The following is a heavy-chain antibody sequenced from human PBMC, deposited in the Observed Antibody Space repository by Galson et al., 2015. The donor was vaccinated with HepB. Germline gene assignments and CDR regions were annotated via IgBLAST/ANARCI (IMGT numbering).Heavy chain of an antibody. V-gene: IGHV3-66*01. CDR2: IYDGGHT. D-gene: IGHD4-17*01. J-gene: IGHJ6*02. Sequence: SLRLSCAASGLTVSSNYMTWVRQAPGKGLEWVSVIYDGGHTYYADSLKGRFTISRDNSKNTVYLQMNSLRAEDTAVYYCARDARVTTGYYGMDVWGQGTTVTVSS. CDR1: GLTVSSNY. CDR3: ARDARVTTGYYGMDV.